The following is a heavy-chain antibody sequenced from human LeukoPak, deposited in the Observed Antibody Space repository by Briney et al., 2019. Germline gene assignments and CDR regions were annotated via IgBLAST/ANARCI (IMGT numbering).Heavy chain of an antibody. CDR3: ARDLFDSSGFYYT. CDR1: GFTFSIYG. V-gene: IGHV3-48*04. D-gene: IGHD3-22*01. Sequence: GGSLRLSCAASGFTFSIYGMNWVRQAPGKGLEWVSYISGSSKTIYYADSVKGRFTISRDNAKNSLYLQMNTLRAEETAVYYCARDLFDSSGFYYTWGQGTLVTVSS. J-gene: IGHJ5*02. CDR2: ISGSSKTI.